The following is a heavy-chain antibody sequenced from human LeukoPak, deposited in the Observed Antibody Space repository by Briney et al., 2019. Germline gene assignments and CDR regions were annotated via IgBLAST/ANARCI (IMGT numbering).Heavy chain of an antibody. V-gene: IGHV3-7*01. D-gene: IGHD3-10*01. CDR3: ARDPRGHLWSYFDY. Sequence: GGSLRLSCAASGFTFSNYWMSWVRQAPGKGLEWVANIKQDGSEKNYVDSVKGRFTISRDNAKNSMSLQMNSLRAEDTAVYYCARDPRGHLWSYFDYWGQGTLVTVSS. J-gene: IGHJ4*02. CDR2: IKQDGSEK. CDR1: GFTFSNYW.